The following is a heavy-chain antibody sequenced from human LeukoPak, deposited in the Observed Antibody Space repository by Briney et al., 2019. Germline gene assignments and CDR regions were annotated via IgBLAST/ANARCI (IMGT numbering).Heavy chain of an antibody. D-gene: IGHD4-17*01. J-gene: IGHJ4*02. CDR1: GFTFSNFW. CDR3: ARFPTGFDY. V-gene: IGHV3-7*05. CDR2: IKEDGSEK. Sequence: GGSLRLSCAVSGFTFSNFWMSWVRQAPGRGLEWVASIKEDGSEKYYVDSVKGRFTISRDNAKDSLYLQINSLRAEDTAMYYCARFPTGFDYWGQGTLVTVSS.